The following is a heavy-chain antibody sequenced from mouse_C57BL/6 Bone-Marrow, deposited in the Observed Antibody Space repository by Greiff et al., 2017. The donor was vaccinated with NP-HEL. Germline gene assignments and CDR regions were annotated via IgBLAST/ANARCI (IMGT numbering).Heavy chain of an antibody. CDR1: GYTFTDYY. CDR2: INPNNGGT. J-gene: IGHJ2*01. D-gene: IGHD1-1*01. Sequence: VQLQQSGPELVKPGASVKISCKASGYTFTDYYMNWVKQSHGKSLEWIGDINPNNGGTSYNQKFKGKATLTVDKSSSTAYMELRSLTSEDSAVYYCACLSSGSSLDYWGQGTTLTVSS. V-gene: IGHV1-26*01. CDR3: ACLSSGSSLDY.